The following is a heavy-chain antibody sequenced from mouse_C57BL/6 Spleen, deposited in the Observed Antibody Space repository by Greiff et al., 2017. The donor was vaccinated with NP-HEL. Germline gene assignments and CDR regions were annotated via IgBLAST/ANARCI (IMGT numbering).Heavy chain of an antibody. CDR3: TTSVVGDYAMDY. CDR2: IDPEDGDT. V-gene: IGHV14-1*01. Sequence: VQLQQSGAELVRPGASVKLSCTASGFNIKDYYMHWVKQRPEQGLEWIGRIDPEDGDTEYAPKFQGKATMTADTSSNTAYLQLSSLTSEDTAVYYCTTSVVGDYAMDYWGQGTSVTVSS. D-gene: IGHD1-1*01. J-gene: IGHJ4*01. CDR1: GFNIKDYY.